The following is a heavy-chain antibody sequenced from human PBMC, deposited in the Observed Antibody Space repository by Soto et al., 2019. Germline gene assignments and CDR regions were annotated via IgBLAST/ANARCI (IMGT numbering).Heavy chain of an antibody. CDR2: IYYSGST. CDR3: ERFVFGVVIPN. D-gene: IGHD3-3*01. V-gene: IGHV4-31*03. Sequence: QVQLQESGPGLVKPSQPLSLTCTVSGGSISSGGYYWSWIRQHPGKGLEWIGYIYYSGSTYYNPSLTSRVTISVDTDKNQFSKKLSSVTAADTAVYYCERFVFGVVIPNWCQGTLVTVSS. CDR1: GGSISSGGYY. J-gene: IGHJ4*02.